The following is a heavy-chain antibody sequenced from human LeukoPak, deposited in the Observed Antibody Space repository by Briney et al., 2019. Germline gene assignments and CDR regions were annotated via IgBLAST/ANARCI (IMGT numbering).Heavy chain of an antibody. J-gene: IGHJ4*02. CDR1: SGSISSYY. CDR3: ARLAVNSHFDY. V-gene: IGHV4-59*08. Sequence: SETLSLTCTVSSGSISSYYWSWIRQPPGKGLEWIGYIYYSGSTNYNPSLKSRVTISIDTSKNQFSLKLSSVTAADTAVYYCARLAVNSHFDYWGQGTLVTVSS. D-gene: IGHD4-23*01. CDR2: IYYSGST.